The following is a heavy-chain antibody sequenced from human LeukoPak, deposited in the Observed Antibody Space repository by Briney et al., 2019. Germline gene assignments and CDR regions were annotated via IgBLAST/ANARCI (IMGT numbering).Heavy chain of an antibody. J-gene: IGHJ5*02. CDR1: GGSISSYY. Sequence: SETLSLTCTVSGGSISSYYWSWIRQPPGKGLEWIGYIYYSGSTNYNPSLKSRVTISVDTSKNQFSLRLSSVTAADTAVYYCTRHLPGATWFDPWGQGTQVTVSS. CDR3: TRHLPGATWFDP. D-gene: IGHD1-26*01. V-gene: IGHV4-59*08. CDR2: IYYSGST.